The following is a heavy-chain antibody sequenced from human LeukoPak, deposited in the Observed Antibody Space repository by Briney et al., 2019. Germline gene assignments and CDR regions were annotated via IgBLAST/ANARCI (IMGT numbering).Heavy chain of an antibody. Sequence: ASVKVSCKASGYTFTGYYMHWVRQAPGQGLEWMGWINPNSGGTNYAQKFQGRVTMTRDTSISTAYMELSRLRSDDTAVYYCARGGYYYDGSGYPTPFDYWGQGTLVTVSS. CDR3: ARGGYYYDGSGYPTPFDY. CDR1: GYTFTGYY. V-gene: IGHV1-2*02. D-gene: IGHD3-22*01. CDR2: INPNSGGT. J-gene: IGHJ4*02.